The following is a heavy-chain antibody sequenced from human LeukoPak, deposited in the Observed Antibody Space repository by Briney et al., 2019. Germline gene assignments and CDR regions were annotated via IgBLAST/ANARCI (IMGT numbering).Heavy chain of an antibody. J-gene: IGHJ5*01. CDR3: VSYNWNYAWFDS. CDR1: GSTFSRYW. V-gene: IGHV3-74*01. Sequence: PGGSLRLSCAASGSTFSRYWMYWVRQDPGKGLVWVSRIKGDGSVTAYADAVKGRFTISRDNAKNTLYLQMNSLRAEDTAVYYCVSYNWNYAWFDSWGQGTLVTVSS. D-gene: IGHD1-20*01. CDR2: IKGDGSVT.